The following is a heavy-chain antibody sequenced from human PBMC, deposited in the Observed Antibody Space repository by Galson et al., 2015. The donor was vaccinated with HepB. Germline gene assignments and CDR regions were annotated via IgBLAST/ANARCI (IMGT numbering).Heavy chain of an antibody. J-gene: IGHJ3*02. V-gene: IGHV1-46*03. CDR2: INPSGGST. CDR3: ARVHSGRWYYDFWSGSNAFDI. D-gene: IGHD3-3*01. CDR1: GYTFTSYY. Sequence: SCKASGYTFTSYYMHWVRQAPGQGLEWMGIINPSGGSTSYAQKFQGRVTMTRDTSTSTVYMELSSLRSEDTAVYYCARVHSGRWYYDFWSGSNAFDIWGQGTMVTVSS.